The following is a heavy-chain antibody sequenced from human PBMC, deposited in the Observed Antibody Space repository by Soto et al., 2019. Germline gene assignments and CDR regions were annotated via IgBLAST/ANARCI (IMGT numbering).Heavy chain of an antibody. J-gene: IGHJ6*02. Sequence: GLEWMGWINPNSGGTNYAQKCQGRVTMTRDTSISTAYMELSRLRSDDTAVYYCARVRNIFYHAHSRNCYCCTVLAVWGHGTTVTVSS. V-gene: IGHV1-2*02. CDR3: ARVRNIFYHAHSRNCYCCTVLAV. CDR2: INPNSGGT. D-gene: IGHD2-15*01.